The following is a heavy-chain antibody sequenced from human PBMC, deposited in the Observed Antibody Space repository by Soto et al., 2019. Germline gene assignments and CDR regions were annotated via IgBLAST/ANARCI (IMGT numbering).Heavy chain of an antibody. CDR1: GYSFTSYW. D-gene: IGHD4-17*01. CDR2: IYPGDSDT. Sequence: PGESLKISCKGSGYSFTSYWIGWVRQMPGKGLEWMEIIYPGDSDTRNNPSFQGQVTISAEKSISTAYLQWSSMKASDNAMYYCARDYGDYVGYYGMDVWGQGTTVTVSS. V-gene: IGHV5-51*01. CDR3: ARDYGDYVGYYGMDV. J-gene: IGHJ6*02.